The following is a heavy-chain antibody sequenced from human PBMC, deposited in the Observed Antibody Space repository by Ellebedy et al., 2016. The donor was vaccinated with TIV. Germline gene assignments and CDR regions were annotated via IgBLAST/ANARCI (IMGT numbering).Heavy chain of an antibody. CDR3: ARFLYGDFVQYFDY. Sequence: SGPTLVKPTQTLTLTCTFSGFSLRTSGMCIGWVRQPPGKPLEWLALINWNDEKYYSTSLRTRLTIYKDTSKDQVLLTVTNMDPVDTATYFCARFLYGDFVQYFDYWGQGALVTVSS. J-gene: IGHJ4*02. D-gene: IGHD4-17*01. CDR2: INWNDEK. V-gene: IGHV2-70*20. CDR1: GFSLRTSGMC.